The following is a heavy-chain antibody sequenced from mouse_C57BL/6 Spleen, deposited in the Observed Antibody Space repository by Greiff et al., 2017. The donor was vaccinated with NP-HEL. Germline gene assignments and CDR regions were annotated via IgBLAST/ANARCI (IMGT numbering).Heavy chain of an antibody. D-gene: IGHD2-1*01. Sequence: QVQLKESGAELVKPGASVKISCKASGYAFSSYWMNWVKQRPGKGLEWIGQIYPGDGDTNYNGKFKGKATLTADKSSSTAYMQLSSLTSEDSAVYFCARGGNSAPWFAYWGQGTLVTVSA. CDR3: ARGGNSAPWFAY. V-gene: IGHV1-80*01. CDR1: GYAFSSYW. CDR2: IYPGDGDT. J-gene: IGHJ3*01.